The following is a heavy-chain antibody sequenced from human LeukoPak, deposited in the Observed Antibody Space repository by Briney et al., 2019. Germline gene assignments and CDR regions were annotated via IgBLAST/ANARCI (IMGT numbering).Heavy chain of an antibody. CDR1: GLTFSSYD. Sequence: GGPQRLPCAASGLTFSSYDMNWLRQAPGKGLEGVSSSSSNSSYIYYADSVQGRFTITKGKAKNSLYLQMNRPRAEATAVYYCARSVGYKGFLDYWGQGTLVTVSS. CDR3: ARSVGYKGFLDY. D-gene: IGHD5-24*01. CDR2: SSSNSSYI. V-gene: IGHV3-21*01. J-gene: IGHJ4*02.